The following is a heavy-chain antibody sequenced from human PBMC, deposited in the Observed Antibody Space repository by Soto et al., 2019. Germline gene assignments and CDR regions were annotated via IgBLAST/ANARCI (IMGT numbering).Heavy chain of an antibody. D-gene: IGHD3-22*01. V-gene: IGHV3-30-3*01. CDR3: ARSPYYDSSGPFGAFDI. J-gene: IGHJ3*02. CDR1: GFTFSSYA. CDR2: ISYDGSNK. Sequence: GGSLRLSCAASGFTFSSYAMHWVRQAPGKGLEWVAVISYDGSNKYYADSVKGRFTISRDNSKNTLYLQMNSLRAEDTAVYYCARSPYYDSSGPFGAFDIWGQGTMVTVS.